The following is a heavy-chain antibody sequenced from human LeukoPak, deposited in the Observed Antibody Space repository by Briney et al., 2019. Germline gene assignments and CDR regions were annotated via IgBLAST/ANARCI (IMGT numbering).Heavy chain of an antibody. D-gene: IGHD6-13*01. J-gene: IGHJ6*03. CDR2: IIPIFGTA. CDR3: ARGPPAAADVDYYYYYMDV. CDR1: GGTFSSYA. Sequence: SVNVSCKASGGTFSSYAISWVRQAPGQGLEWMGGIIPIFGTANYAQKFQGRVTITTDESTSTAYMELSSLRSEDTAVYYCARGPPAAADVDYYYYYMDVWGKGTTVTVSS. V-gene: IGHV1-69*05.